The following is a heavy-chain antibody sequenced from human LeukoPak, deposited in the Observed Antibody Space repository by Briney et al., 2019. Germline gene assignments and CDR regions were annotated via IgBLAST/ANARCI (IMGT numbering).Heavy chain of an antibody. D-gene: IGHD1-26*01. V-gene: IGHV3-48*01. CDR3: ARGGSYYWPTDL. CDR2: ISTSSITI. Sequence: GGSLRLSCAASGFTFSSNSMNWVRQAPGKGLEWVSYISTSSITIKYADAVKGRFTISRDNDKNSVYLQMNSLRADDTAVYYCARGGSYYWPTDLWGQGTLVTVSS. J-gene: IGHJ5*02. CDR1: GFTFSSNS.